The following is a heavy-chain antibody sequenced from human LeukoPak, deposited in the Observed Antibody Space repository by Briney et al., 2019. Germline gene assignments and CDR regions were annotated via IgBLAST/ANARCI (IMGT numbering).Heavy chain of an antibody. D-gene: IGHD6-19*01. CDR3: ASSGWPLFSHY. Sequence: PSETLSLTCTVSGGSISSYYWSWIRQPPGKGLEWIGYIYDSGSTNYNPSTKSRVTISVDTSKNQFSLKLSSVTAADTAVYYCASSGWPLFSHYWGQGTLVTVSS. V-gene: IGHV4-59*08. CDR2: IYDSGST. J-gene: IGHJ4*02. CDR1: GGSISSYY.